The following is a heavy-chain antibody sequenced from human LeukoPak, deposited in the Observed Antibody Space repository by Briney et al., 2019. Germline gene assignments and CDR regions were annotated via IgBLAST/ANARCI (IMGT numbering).Heavy chain of an antibody. CDR2: MNPNSGNT. CDR1: GYTFTSYD. J-gene: IGHJ5*02. Sequence: GASVKVSCKASGYTFTSYDINWVRQATGQGLEWMGWMNPNSGNTGYAQKFQGRVTVTRNTSISTAYMELSSLRSEDTAVYYCARGQQLHFTLNWFDPWGQGTLVTVSS. V-gene: IGHV1-8*01. D-gene: IGHD6-13*01. CDR3: ARGQQLHFTLNWFDP.